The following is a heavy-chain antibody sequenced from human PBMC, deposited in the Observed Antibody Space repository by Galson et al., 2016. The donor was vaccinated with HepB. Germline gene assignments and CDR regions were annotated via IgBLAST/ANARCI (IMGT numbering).Heavy chain of an antibody. CDR1: GGSFSGYY. J-gene: IGHJ5*02. Sequence: TLSLTCGVYGGSFSGYYWSWIRQPPGKGLEWIGEINHSGSADYNPSLKSRVTMSVDTPKNQFSLKMSSVTAADTAVYFCARRGRTTVKGWFDPWGKGTLVVVSS. CDR3: ARRGRTTVKGWFDP. CDR2: INHSGSA. V-gene: IGHV4-34*01. D-gene: IGHD4-17*01.